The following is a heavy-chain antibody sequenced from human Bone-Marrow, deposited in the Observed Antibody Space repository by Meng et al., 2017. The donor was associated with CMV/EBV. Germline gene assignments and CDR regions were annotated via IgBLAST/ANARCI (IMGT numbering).Heavy chain of an antibody. CDR1: RFTFSSYS. V-gene: IGHV3-21*01. J-gene: IGHJ6*02. D-gene: IGHD2-2*02. CDR2: ISSSSSYI. CDR3: ASLVVVPAAIPYYYGMDV. Sequence: GESLKISCAASRFTFSSYSMNWVRQAPGKGLEWVSSISSSSSYIYYADSVKGRFTISRDNAKNSLYLQMNSLRAEDTAVYYCASLVVVPAAIPYYYGMDVWGQGTTVTVSS.